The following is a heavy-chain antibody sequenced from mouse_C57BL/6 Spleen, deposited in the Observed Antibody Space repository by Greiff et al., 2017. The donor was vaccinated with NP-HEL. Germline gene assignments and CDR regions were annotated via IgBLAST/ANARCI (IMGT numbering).Heavy chain of an antibody. J-gene: IGHJ2*01. V-gene: IGHV1-42*01. CDR3: ARRGGTPFDY. Sequence: EVQVVESGPELVKPGASVKISCKASGYSFTGYYMNWVKQSPEKSLEWIGEINPSTGGTTYNQKFKAKATLTVDKSSSTAYMQLKSLTSEDSAVYYCARRGGTPFDYWGQGTTLTVSS. CDR2: INPSTGGT. CDR1: GYSFTGYY. D-gene: IGHD3-3*01.